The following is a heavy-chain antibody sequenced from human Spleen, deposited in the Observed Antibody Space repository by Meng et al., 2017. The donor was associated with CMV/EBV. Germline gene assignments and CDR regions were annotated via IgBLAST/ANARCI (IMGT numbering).Heavy chain of an antibody. V-gene: IGHV1-2*07. D-gene: IGHD4-11*01. CDR1: FTGYY. Sequence: FTGYYMRWVRHAPSPTLECIRSHTPNTDIPNYPPTFPSPIPLPTPTSISTAYMELSRLRSDDTAVYYCARDMTTFFSPPYYYGMDVWGQGTTVTVSS. J-gene: IGHJ6*02. CDR2: HTPNTDIP. CDR3: ARDMTTFFSPPYYYGMDV.